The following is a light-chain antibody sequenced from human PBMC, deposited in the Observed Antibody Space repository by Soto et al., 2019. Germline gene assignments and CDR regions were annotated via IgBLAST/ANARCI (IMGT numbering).Light chain of an antibody. CDR2: GVS. CDR1: QSVSSN. CDR3: QQYSNWPRT. Sequence: EIVMTQSPATVSVSPGERATLSCRASQSVSSNLAWYQQKPGQTPRLLIYGVSTRATGIPARFSGSGSGTEFTLTISGLQSEDFAVYYCQQYSNWPRTFGQGTKVDIK. J-gene: IGKJ1*01. V-gene: IGKV3-15*01.